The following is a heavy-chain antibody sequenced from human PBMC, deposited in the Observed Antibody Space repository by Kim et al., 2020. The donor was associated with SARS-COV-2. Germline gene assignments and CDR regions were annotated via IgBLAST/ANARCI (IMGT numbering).Heavy chain of an antibody. CDR2: ISPTGGGT. CDR3: AKETGPYRDTPFDY. V-gene: IGHV3-23*01. CDR1: RFTFSDYS. D-gene: IGHD3-16*01. Sequence: GGSLRLSCAAYRFTFSDYSMTWVRQAPGKGLEWVSAISPTGGGTYYADSVKGRFTIFRDNSKNTLYLQMNSLRAEDTAIYYCAKETGPYRDTPFDYWGQG. J-gene: IGHJ4*02.